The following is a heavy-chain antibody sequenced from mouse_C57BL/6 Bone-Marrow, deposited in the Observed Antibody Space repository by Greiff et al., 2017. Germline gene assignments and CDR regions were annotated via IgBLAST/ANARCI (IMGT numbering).Heavy chain of an antibody. D-gene: IGHD2-5*01. CDR3: AKRIYSNYVLYAMDY. CDR1: GYTFTSYW. V-gene: IGHV1-64*01. Sequence: VKLQESGAELVKPGASVKLSCKASGYTFTSYWMHWVKQRPGQGLEWIGMIHPNSGSTNYNEKFKSKATLTVDKSSSTAYMQLSSLTSEDSAVYYCAKRIYSNYVLYAMDYWGQGTSVTVSS. CDR2: IHPNSGST. J-gene: IGHJ4*01.